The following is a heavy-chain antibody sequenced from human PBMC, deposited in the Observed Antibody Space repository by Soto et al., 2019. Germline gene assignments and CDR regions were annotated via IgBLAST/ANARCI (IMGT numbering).Heavy chain of an antibody. Sequence: SLSLSLTCAVGGFFLSSGNYWGWIRKPPGKGLEWLGSIFHGGNTYYNPSLKSRVTISVYMSKNQFSLKLNSVTAAERAVYYSGTEPSYDFFDLWGQGTVVTVSS. CDR2: IFHGGNT. CDR3: GTEPSYDFFDL. D-gene: IGHD3-16*01. CDR1: GFFLSSGNY. V-gene: IGHV4-38-2*02. J-gene: IGHJ3*01.